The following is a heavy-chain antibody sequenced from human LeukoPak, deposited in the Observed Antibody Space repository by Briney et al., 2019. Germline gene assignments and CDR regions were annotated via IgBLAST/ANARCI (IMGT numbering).Heavy chain of an antibody. Sequence: PSETLSLTCTVSGGSISSGDYYWSWIRQPPGKGLEWIGYIYYSGSTYYNPSLKSRVTISVDTSRKQFSLKLSSVTAADTAIYYCARHEGSATPFDYWGQGILVPVAS. CDR1: GGSISSGDYY. CDR2: IYYSGST. CDR3: ARHEGSATPFDY. D-gene: IGHD2-15*01. V-gene: IGHV4-30-4*01. J-gene: IGHJ4*02.